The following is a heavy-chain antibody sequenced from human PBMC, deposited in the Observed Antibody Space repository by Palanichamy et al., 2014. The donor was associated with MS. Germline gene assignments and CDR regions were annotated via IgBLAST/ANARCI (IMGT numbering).Heavy chain of an antibody. D-gene: IGHD2-21*01. Sequence: VQLQESGPGLVKPSETLSLTCTVSGDSVSSYYWSWIRQPPGKGLEWIGYIYYSGSTNYNPSLKSRVTILVDKSKNQFSLKLSSVTAADTAVYYCARIAGNYWYFDFWGRGTLVTVSS. CDR3: ARIAGNYWYFDF. CDR2: IYYSGST. V-gene: IGHV4-59*02. CDR1: GDSVSSYY. J-gene: IGHJ2*01.